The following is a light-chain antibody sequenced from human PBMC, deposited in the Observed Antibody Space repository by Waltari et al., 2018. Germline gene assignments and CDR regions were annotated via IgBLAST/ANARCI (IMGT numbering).Light chain of an antibody. CDR3: SSYTSSSTLV. CDR2: EVS. Sequence: QSALTQPASVSGSPGQSIPISCTGTSSDVGGYNYVSWYQQHQGKAPKLMIYEVSNRLAGFSNRFSGSKSGNTASLTISVLQAEDEADYYCSSYTSSSTLVFGGGTKLTVL. V-gene: IGLV2-14*01. CDR1: SSDVGGYNY. J-gene: IGLJ2*01.